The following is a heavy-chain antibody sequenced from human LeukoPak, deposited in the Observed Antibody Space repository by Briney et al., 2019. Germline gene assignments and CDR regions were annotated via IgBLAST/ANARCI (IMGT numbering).Heavy chain of an antibody. V-gene: IGHV3-43D*03. CDR1: GFTFNNYA. D-gene: IGHD6-19*01. CDR3: AKSAYSSGWSAYMDV. J-gene: IGHJ6*03. CDR2: INWDGGST. Sequence: GRTLRLSCAASGFTFNNYAIHWVRQAPGRGLEWVSLINWDGGSTYYADSVKGRFTISRDNSKNSLYLQMNSLTAEDTALYYCAKSAYSSGWSAYMDVWGKGTTVTVSS.